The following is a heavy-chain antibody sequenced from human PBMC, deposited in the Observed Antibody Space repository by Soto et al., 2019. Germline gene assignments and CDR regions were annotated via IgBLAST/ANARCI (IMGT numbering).Heavy chain of an antibody. CDR1: GGPFISYA. Sequence: VKVACKASGGPFISYAIIWVRQAPGQGLEWMGGIIPIFGTANYAQKFQGRVTITADESTSTAYMELSSLRSEDTAVYYCARVGRSIAARTFAFDIWGQGTMVT. J-gene: IGHJ3*02. CDR2: IIPIFGTA. D-gene: IGHD6-6*01. CDR3: ARVGRSIAARTFAFDI. V-gene: IGHV1-69*01.